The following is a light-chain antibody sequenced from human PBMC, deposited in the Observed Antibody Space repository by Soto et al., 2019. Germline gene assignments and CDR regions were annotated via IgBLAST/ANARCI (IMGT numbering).Light chain of an antibody. Sequence: EIVLTQSPGTLSLSPGERATLSCRASQSVISDYLAWYQQRPGQAPRLLIFGASSRATGIPARFSGSGSGTDFTLTINSLEPEDFAVYYCQQYNNWPPWTFGQGTKVDIK. CDR1: QSVISDY. J-gene: IGKJ1*01. CDR2: GAS. V-gene: IGKV3-20*01. CDR3: QQYNNWPPWT.